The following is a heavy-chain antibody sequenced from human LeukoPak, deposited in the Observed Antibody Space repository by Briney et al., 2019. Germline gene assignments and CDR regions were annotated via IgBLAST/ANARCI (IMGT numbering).Heavy chain of an antibody. J-gene: IGHJ6*02. CDR1: GLTFSAYA. CDR2: IGSDKKP. V-gene: IGHV3-23*05. D-gene: IGHD3-10*02. Sequence: PGGPLTLSCEASGLTFSAYAMTWVPQSPGKGVEWVSSIGSDKKPHYSESVKGRFAISRDNSKSMLFLQLNSLRAEGTALYYCARGLHYYVAMDVWGQGTTVTVSS. CDR3: ARGLHYYVAMDV.